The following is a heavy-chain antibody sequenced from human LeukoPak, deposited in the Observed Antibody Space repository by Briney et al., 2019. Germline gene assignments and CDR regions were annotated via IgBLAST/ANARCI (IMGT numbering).Heavy chain of an antibody. CDR3: ARVSGFGELLHAFDY. Sequence: ASVKVSCKASGGTFSSYAISWVRQAPGQGLEWMGGIIPIFGTANYAQKFQGRVTITTDESTSTAYMGLSSLRSEDTAVYYCARVSGFGELLHAFDYWGQGTLVTVSS. CDR2: IIPIFGTA. D-gene: IGHD3-10*01. CDR1: GGTFSSYA. J-gene: IGHJ4*02. V-gene: IGHV1-69*05.